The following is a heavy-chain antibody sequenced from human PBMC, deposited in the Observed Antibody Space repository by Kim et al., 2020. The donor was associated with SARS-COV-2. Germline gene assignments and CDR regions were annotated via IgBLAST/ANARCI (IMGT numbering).Heavy chain of an antibody. Sequence: GGSLRLSCAASGFTFSSYVMSWVRQAPGKGLEWVSGISGGGDSTNYADSVKGRFTISRDKSKNTLYLQMNSLRAEDTAVYFCAKVQSSSWYDGEYFDYWGQGTLVTVSS. CDR2: ISGGGDST. V-gene: IGHV3-23*01. CDR1: GFTFSSYV. J-gene: IGHJ4*02. D-gene: IGHD6-13*01. CDR3: AKVQSSSWYDGEYFDY.